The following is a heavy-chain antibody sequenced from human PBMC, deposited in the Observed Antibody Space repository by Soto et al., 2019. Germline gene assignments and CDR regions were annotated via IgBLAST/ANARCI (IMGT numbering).Heavy chain of an antibody. J-gene: IGHJ6*02. CDR2: ISAYNGNT. CDR3: ARRATVRRDYYYYYGMDV. V-gene: IGHV1-18*01. CDR1: GYTFTSYG. D-gene: IGHD4-17*01. Sequence: ASVKVSCKASGYTFTSYGISWVRQAPGQGLEWMGWISAYNGNTNYAQKLQGRVTMTTDTSTSTAYMELRSLRSDDTAVYYCARRATVRRDYYYYYGMDVWGQGTTVTAP.